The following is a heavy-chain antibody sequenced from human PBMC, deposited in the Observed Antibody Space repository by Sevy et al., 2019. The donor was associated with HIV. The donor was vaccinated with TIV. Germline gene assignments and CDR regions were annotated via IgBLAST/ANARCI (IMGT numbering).Heavy chain of an antibody. D-gene: IGHD6-19*01. CDR3: ARTYSSGWSHFDY. CDR2: ISYDGSNK. J-gene: IGHJ4*02. V-gene: IGHV3-30-3*01. Sequence: GGSLRLSCAASGFTFSSYAMHWVRQAPGKGLEWVAVISYDGSNKYYADSVKGRFTISRDNSKNTLYLQMNSLRAEDTAVYYCARTYSSGWSHFDYRGQGTLVTVSS. CDR1: GFTFSSYA.